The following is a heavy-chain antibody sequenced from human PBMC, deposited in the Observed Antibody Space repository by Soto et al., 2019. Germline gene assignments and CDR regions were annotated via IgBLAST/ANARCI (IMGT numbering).Heavy chain of an antibody. CDR1: VGSISSYY. J-gene: IGHJ6*02. Sequence: SETLSLTYTVSVGSISSYYWSWIRQPPGKGLEWIGYIYYSGSTNYNPSLKSRVTISVDTSKNQFSLKLSSVTAADTAVYYCARTAYCIITSFYTTPGSMDVWG. V-gene: IGHV4-59*01. D-gene: IGHD2-2*02. CDR2: IYYSGST. CDR3: ARTAYCIITSFYTTPGSMDV.